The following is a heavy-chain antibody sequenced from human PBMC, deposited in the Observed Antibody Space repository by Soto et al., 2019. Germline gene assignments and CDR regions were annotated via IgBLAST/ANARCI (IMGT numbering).Heavy chain of an antibody. CDR1: ECTFNIYG. V-gene: IGHV3-30*18. CDR2: ISFDGMIK. D-gene: IGHD3-22*01. Sequence: PVGSPRLSCASSECTFNIYGMHWVRHAPDKWLEWVAVISFDGMIKYYAESVKGRFTISRDNFKNTVYLQMDSLRAEDTAMYYCAKDLNRKVVSNKGWFEPWGQGTRVTVS. J-gene: IGHJ5*02. CDR3: AKDLNRKVVSNKGWFEP.